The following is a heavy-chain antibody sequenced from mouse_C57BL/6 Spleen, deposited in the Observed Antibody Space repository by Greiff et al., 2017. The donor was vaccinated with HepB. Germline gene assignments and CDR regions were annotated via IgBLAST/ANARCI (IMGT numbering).Heavy chain of an antibody. CDR2: IYPEDCET. D-gene: IGHD2-1*01. CDR3: ASNGNYWYFDV. J-gene: IGHJ1*03. CDR1: GFNIQDYY. V-gene: IGHV14-2*01. Sequence: EVQLQESGAELVKPGASVKLSCTASGFNIQDYYMHWVKQRTEHGLEWIGRIYPEDCETKYAPKFQGKATITADTSSTTAYLQLRSLTSEDTAVYYCASNGNYWYFDVWGTGTTVTVSS.